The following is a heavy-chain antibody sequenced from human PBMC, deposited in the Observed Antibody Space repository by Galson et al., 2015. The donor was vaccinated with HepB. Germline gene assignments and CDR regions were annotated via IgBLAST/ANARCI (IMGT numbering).Heavy chain of an antibody. CDR3: ARQLGIGSGSTGY. D-gene: IGHD7-27*01. Sequence: SLRLSCAASGFTFSSYDLHWVRQAPGKGLEWVAGISYDGSNKYYADSVKGRFTISRDKSKNTLYLQMNSLRAEDTAVYYCARQLGIGSGSTGYWGQGTLVTVSS. CDR2: ISYDGSNK. J-gene: IGHJ4*02. V-gene: IGHV3-30*03. CDR1: GFTFSSYD.